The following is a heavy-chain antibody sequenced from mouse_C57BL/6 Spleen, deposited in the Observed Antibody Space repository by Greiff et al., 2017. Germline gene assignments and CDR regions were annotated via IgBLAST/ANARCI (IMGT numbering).Heavy chain of an antibody. CDR2: IDPENGDT. V-gene: IGHV14-4*01. CDR3: TTNWRFDY. Sequence: VQLQQSGAELVRPGASVKLSCTASGFNFKDYYMHWVKQRPEKGLEWIGWIDPENGDTESASKFTSKATITADKSSNTAYLQLSSLTSEDTAVYNFTTNWRFDYWGQGTTLTVSS. D-gene: IGHD4-1*01. CDR1: GFNFKDYY. J-gene: IGHJ2*01.